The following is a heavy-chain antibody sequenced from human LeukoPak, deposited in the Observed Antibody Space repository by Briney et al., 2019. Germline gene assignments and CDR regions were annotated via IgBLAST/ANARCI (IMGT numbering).Heavy chain of an antibody. J-gene: IGHJ4*02. CDR1: GYTFTGYY. V-gene: IGHV1-2*02. Sequence: GASVKVSCKASGYTFTGYYMHWVRQTPGQGLEWVGWINPNGGGTNYAQKFQGRVTLTRDTSITTAYLEVTRLESDDTAIYFCARENNSGWYRKAAFDYWGQGGLVTVTS. CDR3: ARENNSGWYRKAAFDY. CDR2: INPNGGGT. D-gene: IGHD6-19*01.